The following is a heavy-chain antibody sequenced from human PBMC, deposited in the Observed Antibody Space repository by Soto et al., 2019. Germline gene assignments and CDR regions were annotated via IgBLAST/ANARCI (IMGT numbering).Heavy chain of an antibody. V-gene: IGHV3-23*01. CDR1: GFTFSSYA. J-gene: IGHJ4*02. Sequence: EVQLLESGGGLVQPGGSLRLSCAASGFTFSSYAMRWVRQAPGKGLEWVSTISGSGGSTYYADSVKGRFTISRDNSKNTLYLQMNSLRAEDTAVYYCAKDGLGAYSYGSYYFDYWGQGALVTVSS. D-gene: IGHD5-18*01. CDR3: AKDGLGAYSYGSYYFDY. CDR2: ISGSGGST.